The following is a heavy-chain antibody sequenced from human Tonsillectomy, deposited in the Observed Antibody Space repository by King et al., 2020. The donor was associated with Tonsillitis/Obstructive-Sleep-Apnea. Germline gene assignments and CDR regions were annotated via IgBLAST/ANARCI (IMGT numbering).Heavy chain of an antibody. CDR2: ISGDGGST. D-gene: IGHD6-13*01. V-gene: IGHV3-43*01. CDR1: GFTFDDYT. CDR3: AKDGGAAARRKYYMDV. J-gene: IGHJ6*03. Sequence: VQLVESGGVVVQPGGSLRLSCAASGFTFDDYTMHWVRQAPGKGLEWVSLISGDGGSTNYADSVKGRLTISRDNSKTSLYLQMNSLRTEDTALYYCAKDGGAAARRKYYMDVWGKGTTVTVSS.